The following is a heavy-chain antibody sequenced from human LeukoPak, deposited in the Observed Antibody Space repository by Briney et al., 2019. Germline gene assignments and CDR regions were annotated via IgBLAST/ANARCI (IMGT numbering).Heavy chain of an antibody. D-gene: IGHD3-10*01. CDR2: IIPILGIA. Sequence: SVKLSCKASGSTFSSYAISWVRQAPGQGLEWMGRIIPILGIANYAQKFQGRVTITADKSTSTAYMELSSLRSEDTAVYYCASLNYYGSGSYYNEIDYWGQGTLVTVSS. CDR3: ASLNYYGSGSYYNEIDY. CDR1: GSTFSSYA. J-gene: IGHJ4*02. V-gene: IGHV1-69*04.